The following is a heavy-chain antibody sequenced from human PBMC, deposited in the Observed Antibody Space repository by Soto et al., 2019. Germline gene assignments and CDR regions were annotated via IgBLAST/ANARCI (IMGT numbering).Heavy chain of an antibody. V-gene: IGHV3-7*01. D-gene: IGHD1-7*01. CDR3: ARDRGTRPYYYYYGMDV. J-gene: IGHJ6*02. CDR2: IKQDGSEK. Sequence: QSGGSLRLSCAASGFTFSSYWMSWVRQAPGKGLEWVANIKQDGSEKYYVDSVKGRFTISRDNAKNSLYLQMNSLRAEDTAVYYCARDRGTRPYYYYYGMDVWGQGTTVTV. CDR1: GFTFSSYW.